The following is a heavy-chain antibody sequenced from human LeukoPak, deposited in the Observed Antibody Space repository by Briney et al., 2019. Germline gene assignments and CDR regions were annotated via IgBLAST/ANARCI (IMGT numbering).Heavy chain of an antibody. Sequence: ASVKVSCKTSGYTFSRYAITWVRQAPGQGLEWMGWITTYNGDTNYAQNLQGRVTLTTDTSTATAYMELRSLRSDDTAVYYCARDPSNTSVGNPYFDYWGQGTLVTVSS. J-gene: IGHJ4*02. V-gene: IGHV1-18*01. CDR3: ARDPSNTSVGNPYFDY. D-gene: IGHD5/OR15-5a*01. CDR1: GYTFSRYA. CDR2: ITTYNGDT.